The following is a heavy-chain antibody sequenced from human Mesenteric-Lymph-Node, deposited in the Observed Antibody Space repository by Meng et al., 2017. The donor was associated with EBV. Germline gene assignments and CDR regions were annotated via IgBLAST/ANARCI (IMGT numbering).Heavy chain of an antibody. J-gene: IGHJ5*02. CDR2: IHHSETP. V-gene: IGHV4-34*01. D-gene: IGHD2-2*01. CDR1: GRSFSGSP. CDR3: ARQGYCRTTTCSTWFDP. Sequence: DAEFLRPSETLVLTVCIYGRSFSGSPWNWIRQAPGKGLEWIVKIHHSETPAFPPSLEPRVIISAATSKNQFSLKLTSVTAADTAVYYCARQGYCRTTTCSTWFDPWGQGTLVTVSS.